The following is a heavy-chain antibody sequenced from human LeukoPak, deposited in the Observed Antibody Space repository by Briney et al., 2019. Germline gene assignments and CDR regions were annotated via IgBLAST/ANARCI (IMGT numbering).Heavy chain of an antibody. Sequence: WASVKVSRKASGYTFTSYDINWVRQATGQGLEWMGWMNPNSGNTGYAQKFQGRVTMTRNTSISTAYMELSSLRSEDTAVYYCARDYGSGSYSWFDPWGQGTLVTVSS. CDR1: GYTFTSYD. V-gene: IGHV1-8*01. CDR3: ARDYGSGSYSWFDP. D-gene: IGHD3-10*01. CDR2: MNPNSGNT. J-gene: IGHJ5*02.